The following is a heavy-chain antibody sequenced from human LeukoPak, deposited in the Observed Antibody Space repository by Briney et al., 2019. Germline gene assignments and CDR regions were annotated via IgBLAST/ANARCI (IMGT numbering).Heavy chain of an antibody. Sequence: PSETLSLTCTVSGGSISSGSYYWGWVRQPAGTGREWIGRIYTSGSTNNNPSLKSRVTISVDTSKNQFSLRLSSVTAADTAVYYCARVAGYYNDYWGQGTLVTVSS. J-gene: IGHJ4*02. CDR1: GGSISSGSYY. D-gene: IGHD3-22*01. CDR2: IYTSGST. CDR3: ARVAGYYNDY. V-gene: IGHV4-61*02.